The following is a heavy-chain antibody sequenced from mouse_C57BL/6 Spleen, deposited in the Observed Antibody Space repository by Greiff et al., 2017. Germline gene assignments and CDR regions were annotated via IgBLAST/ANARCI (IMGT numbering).Heavy chain of an antibody. J-gene: IGHJ4*01. V-gene: IGHV10-1*01. D-gene: IGHD3-3*01. Sequence: DVMLVESGGGLVQPKGSLKLSCAASGFSFNTYAMNWVRQAPGKGLEWVARIRSKSNNYATYYADSVKDRFTISRDDSESMLYLQMNNLKTEDTAMYYCVRQGGPQAMDYWGQGTSVTVSS. CDR2: IRSKSNNYAT. CDR3: VRQGGPQAMDY. CDR1: GFSFNTYA.